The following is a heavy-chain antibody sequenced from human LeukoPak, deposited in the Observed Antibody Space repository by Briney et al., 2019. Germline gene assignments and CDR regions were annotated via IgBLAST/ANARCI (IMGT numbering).Heavy chain of an antibody. J-gene: IGHJ5*02. V-gene: IGHV3-23*01. CDR2: ISGSGHST. CDR1: GFTFSSYA. Sequence: GESLRLSCAASGFTFSSYAMSWVRKAPGKGLEWVSAISGSGHSTYSAGTVKSQFTISRDNSKNKTYLQMNTLRAEDTAVYYCPKDPADILTGDYPVRWFDPWGQGTLVTVSS. D-gene: IGHD3-9*01. CDR3: PKDPADILTGDYPVRWFDP.